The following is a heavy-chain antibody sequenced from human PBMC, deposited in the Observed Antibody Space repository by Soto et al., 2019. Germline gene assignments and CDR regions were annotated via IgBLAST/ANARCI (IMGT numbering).Heavy chain of an antibody. CDR1: GFPFTRSA. CDR2: IVVGSGNT. D-gene: IGHD2-8*01. V-gene: IGHV1-58*01. Sequence: GASVKVSCKASGFPFTRSAVKSVRQARGQRLEWIGWIVVGSGNTNYAQKFQERVTITRDMSTSRGYMELSSLRSEDTAVYYCAAPPLGYCTNGVCPPSNYYYYGMDVWGQGTTVTVSS. J-gene: IGHJ6*02. CDR3: AAPPLGYCTNGVCPPSNYYYYGMDV.